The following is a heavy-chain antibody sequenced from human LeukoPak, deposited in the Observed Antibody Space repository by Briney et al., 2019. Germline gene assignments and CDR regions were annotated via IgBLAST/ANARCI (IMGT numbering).Heavy chain of an antibody. CDR3: ARDWEYYDSSGYLPYYYGMDV. CDR2: IYHSGST. Sequence: SETLSLTCTVSGYSISSGYYWGWIRQLPGKGLEWIGSIYHSGSTYYNPSLKSRVTISVDTSKNQFSLKLSSVTAADTAVYYCARDWEYYDSSGYLPYYYGMDVWGQGTTVTVSS. CDR1: GYSISSGYY. D-gene: IGHD3-22*01. J-gene: IGHJ6*02. V-gene: IGHV4-38-2*02.